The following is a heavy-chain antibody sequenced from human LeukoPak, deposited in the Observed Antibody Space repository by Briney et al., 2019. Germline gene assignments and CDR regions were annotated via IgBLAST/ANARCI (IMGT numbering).Heavy chain of an antibody. D-gene: IGHD3-10*01. CDR2: ISYDGSNK. Sequence: GGSLRLSCAASGFTFSSYAIHLVRQAPGKGLEWGAVISYDGSNKYYADSVKGRFTISRDNFKNTLYLQMNSLRAEDTAVYYCAREDYGSGSYLRYWGQGTLVTVSS. CDR1: GFTFSSYA. V-gene: IGHV3-30*04. J-gene: IGHJ4*02. CDR3: AREDYGSGSYLRY.